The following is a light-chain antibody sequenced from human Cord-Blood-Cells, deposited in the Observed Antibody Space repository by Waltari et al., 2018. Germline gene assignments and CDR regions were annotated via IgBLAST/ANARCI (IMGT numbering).Light chain of an antibody. J-gene: IGLJ1*01. V-gene: IGLV2-23*01. Sequence: QSALIQPASVSGSPGQSITIPCTGTSSDVGSYNLVAWHQQHPGKAPNLMIYEGSQRPSGVSNRFSGSKSGNTASLTISGLQAEDEADYYCCSYAGSSTYVFGTGTKVTVL. CDR1: SSDVGSYNL. CDR3: CSYAGSSTYV. CDR2: EGS.